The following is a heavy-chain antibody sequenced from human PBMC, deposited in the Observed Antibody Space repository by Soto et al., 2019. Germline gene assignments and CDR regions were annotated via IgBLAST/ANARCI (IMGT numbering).Heavy chain of an antibody. CDR3: AKLGSSSWSPHYYFDY. J-gene: IGHJ4*02. CDR2: ITDSGDDT. D-gene: IGHD2-2*01. V-gene: IGHV3-23*01. Sequence: EVQLLESGGGLVQPGGSLRLSCAASGFTFNNYAMGWVRQAPGKGLEWVSAITDSGDDTYYIDYVKGRFTISRNNSKSTLYLHMNSLRAEDTAIYYCAKLGSSSWSPHYYFDYWGQGTLVTVSS. CDR1: GFTFNNYA.